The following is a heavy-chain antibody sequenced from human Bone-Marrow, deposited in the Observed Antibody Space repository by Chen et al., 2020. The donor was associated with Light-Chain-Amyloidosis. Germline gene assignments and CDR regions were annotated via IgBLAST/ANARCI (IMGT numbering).Heavy chain of an antibody. CDR2: IYSGGST. J-gene: IGHJ4*02. Sequence: EVQLVESGGGLIQPGGSLRLSCAASGFTVSSNYMSWVRQAPGKGLEWVSVIYSGGSTYYADSVKGRFTISRDNSKNTLYLQMNSLRAEDTAVYYCAREGKRQWELPDYWGQGTLVTVSS. D-gene: IGHD1-26*01. CDR1: GFTVSSNY. V-gene: IGHV3-53*01. CDR3: AREGKRQWELPDY.